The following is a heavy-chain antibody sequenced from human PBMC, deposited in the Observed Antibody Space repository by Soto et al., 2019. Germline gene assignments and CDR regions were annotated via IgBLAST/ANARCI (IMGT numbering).Heavy chain of an antibody. CDR1: GFTFIGYS. J-gene: IGHJ6*02. CDR2: ISSSSSTI. Sequence: GGSLRLSCAAAGFTFIGYSMNWVRQAPRKGRYRVSYISSSSSTINYAESVKGRFTISRDNAKNSLYLQMNSLRDEDTAVYYCAGAGGESSSWFYYYYGMDVWGQGTTVTV. V-gene: IGHV3-48*02. D-gene: IGHD6-13*01. CDR3: AGAGGESSSWFYYYYGMDV.